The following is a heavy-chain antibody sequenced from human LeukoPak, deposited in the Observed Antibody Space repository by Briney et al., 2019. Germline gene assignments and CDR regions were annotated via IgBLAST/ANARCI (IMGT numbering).Heavy chain of an antibody. J-gene: IGHJ4*02. CDR3: ARANNFDY. CDR2: INFDGSST. V-gene: IGHV3-74*01. D-gene: IGHD4/OR15-4a*01. Sequence: GGSLRLSCAASGFILSSYWLHWVRHAPGKGLVWVSRINFDGSSTNYADSVKGRFTISRDNAKNTLYLQMSSLRAEDTAVYYCARANNFDYWGQGTLVTVSS. CDR1: GFILSSYW.